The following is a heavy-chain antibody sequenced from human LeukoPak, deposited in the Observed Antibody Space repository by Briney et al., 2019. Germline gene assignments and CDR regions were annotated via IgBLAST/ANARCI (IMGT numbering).Heavy chain of an antibody. Sequence: GGSLRLSCAASGFTFSSYAMSWVRQAPGKGLEWVSAISGSGGSTYYADSVKGRFTISRDNSKNTLYLQMNSLRAEDAAVYYCAKGQLWSGVAYFDYWGQGTLATVSS. V-gene: IGHV3-23*01. CDR1: GFTFSSYA. J-gene: IGHJ4*02. D-gene: IGHD3-10*01. CDR2: ISGSGGST. CDR3: AKGQLWSGVAYFDY.